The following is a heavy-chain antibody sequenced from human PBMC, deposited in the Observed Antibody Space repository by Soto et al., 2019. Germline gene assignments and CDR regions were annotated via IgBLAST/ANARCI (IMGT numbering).Heavy chain of an antibody. D-gene: IGHD2-8*02. CDR2: IKHSGST. J-gene: IGHJ4*02. CDR3: ARGPPIMYYGTGGYYYFDY. Sequence: SETLSLICTVDGGSFSDYWWTWIRQPPGKGPEWIGEIKHSGSTNYNPSLKSRVAISIDTSKNQFSLKLISVTAADTAVYYCARGPPIMYYGTGGYYYFDYWGQGTLVTVS. V-gene: IGHV4-34*01. CDR1: GGSFSDYW.